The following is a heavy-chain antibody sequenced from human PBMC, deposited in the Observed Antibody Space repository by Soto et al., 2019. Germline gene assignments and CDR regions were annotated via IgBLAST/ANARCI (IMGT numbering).Heavy chain of an antibody. D-gene: IGHD6-6*01. CDR1: GYTFINYY. CDR2: INPNGGST. J-gene: IGHJ6*03. CDR3: VRATAARQRDYSYHYYLHI. Sequence: ASVKVSCKASGYTFINYYIHWVRQAPGQGLEWMGVINPNGGSTVYAQKFQGRVTLTRDTSTSTVYVELSSLRSDDTAVYFCVRATAARQRDYSYHYYLHIWGKGTTVTVSS. V-gene: IGHV1-46*03.